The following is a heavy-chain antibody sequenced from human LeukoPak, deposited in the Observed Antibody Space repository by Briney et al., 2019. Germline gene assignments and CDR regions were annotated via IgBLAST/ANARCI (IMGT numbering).Heavy chain of an antibody. Sequence: GGSLRLSCAASGFTFGNYWMHWVRQDPGKGLVWVSRINSDGSSTSYADSVKGRFTISRDNAKNTLYLQMNSLRVDDTAVYYCAPNIVATLSFWGQGTLVTVS. D-gene: IGHD5-12*01. CDR2: INSDGSST. CDR1: GFTFGNYW. J-gene: IGHJ4*02. V-gene: IGHV3-74*01. CDR3: APNIVATLSF.